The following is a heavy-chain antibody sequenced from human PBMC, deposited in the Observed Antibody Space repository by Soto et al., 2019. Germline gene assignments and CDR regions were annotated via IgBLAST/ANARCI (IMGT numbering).Heavy chain of an antibody. Sequence: QVQLQESGPGLVKPSETLSLTCAVSGGAISNYYWNWVRQPPGKGLEWIGYVYYSGSTHFHPSLKSRVTMSVDTSNNHFALNLSSVTAADTAVYYCARATNSGYTDTFDVWSQGTRVTVSS. J-gene: IGHJ3*01. V-gene: IGHV4-59*01. CDR2: VYYSGST. CDR3: ARATNSGYTDTFDV. D-gene: IGHD5-12*01. CDR1: GGAISNYY.